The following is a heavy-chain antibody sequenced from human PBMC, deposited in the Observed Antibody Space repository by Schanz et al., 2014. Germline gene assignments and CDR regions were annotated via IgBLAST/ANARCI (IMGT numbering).Heavy chain of an antibody. CDR3: VRDAGRDGYNLAFDV. Sequence: VQLVESGGGVVQPGGSLRLSCAASGFTFSDHHMDWVRQAPGKGLEWVSAISGSGGSTYYADSVKGRFTISRDNSKNTLYLQMNSLRAEDTAVYYCVRDAGRDGYNLAFDVWGQGTLVTVSS. CDR1: GFTFSDHH. J-gene: IGHJ3*01. D-gene: IGHD1-1*01. V-gene: IGHV3-23*04. CDR2: ISGSGGST.